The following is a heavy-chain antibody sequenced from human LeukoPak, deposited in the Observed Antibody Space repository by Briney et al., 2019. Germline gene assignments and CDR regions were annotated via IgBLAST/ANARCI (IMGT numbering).Heavy chain of an antibody. CDR3: ARKAVLWFGESVNWFDP. V-gene: IGHV3-48*04. J-gene: IGHJ5*02. CDR2: ISSSSSTI. CDR1: GFTFSNCW. D-gene: IGHD3-10*01. Sequence: GGSLRLSCAASGFTFSNCWMNWVRQAPGKGLEWVSYISSSSSTIYYADSVKGRFTISRDNAKNSLYLQMNSLRAEDTAVYYCARKAVLWFGESVNWFDPWGQGTLVTVSS.